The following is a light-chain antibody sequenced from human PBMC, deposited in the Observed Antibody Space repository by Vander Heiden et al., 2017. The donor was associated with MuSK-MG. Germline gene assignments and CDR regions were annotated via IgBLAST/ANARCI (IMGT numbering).Light chain of an antibody. V-gene: IGKV1-5*03. J-gene: IGKJ1*01. Sequence: DIQMTQSPSTLSASVGDRVTITCRASQSISSWLAWYQQKPGKAPKLLIDKASSLESGVPSRFSGSGSGTEFTLTISSLQPDDFATYYCQQYNSYSPWTLGQGTKVK. CDR1: QSISSW. CDR3: QQYNSYSPWT. CDR2: KAS.